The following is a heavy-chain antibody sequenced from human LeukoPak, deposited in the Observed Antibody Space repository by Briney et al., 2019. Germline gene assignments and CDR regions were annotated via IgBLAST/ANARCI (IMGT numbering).Heavy chain of an antibody. CDR2: IYSDGTT. Sequence: GGSLRLSCAASGFTVSTNYMTWVHQAPGKGLEWVSEIYSDGTTYYAASVKGRFTISRDNSKNTLYLQMNSLRAEDTAVYYCARVVVAAKDAFDIWGQGTMVTVSS. J-gene: IGHJ3*02. V-gene: IGHV3-53*01. CDR3: ARVVVAAKDAFDI. D-gene: IGHD2-15*01. CDR1: GFTVSTNY.